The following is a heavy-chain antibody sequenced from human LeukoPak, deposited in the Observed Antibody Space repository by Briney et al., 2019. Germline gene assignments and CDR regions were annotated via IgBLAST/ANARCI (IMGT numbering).Heavy chain of an antibody. CDR3: ARDRQLSFGVVIPRWFDP. D-gene: IGHD3-3*01. V-gene: IGHV1-2*02. J-gene: IGHJ5*02. Sequence: EASVKVSCKASGYTFTGYYMHWVRQAPGQGLECMGWINPNSGGTNYAQKFQGRVTLTRDTSISTAYMELSRLSSDDTAVYYCARDRQLSFGVVIPRWFDPWGQGTLVTVSS. CDR2: INPNSGGT. CDR1: GYTFTGYY.